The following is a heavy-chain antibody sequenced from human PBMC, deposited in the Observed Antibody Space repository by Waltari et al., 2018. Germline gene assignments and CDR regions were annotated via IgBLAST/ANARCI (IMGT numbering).Heavy chain of an antibody. V-gene: IGHV1-69-2*01. CDR3: ASAPITILGVVMSRGFDI. CDR2: VEPEDGET. Sequence: EVQLVQSGAEVKKPGATVKISCKASGYTFTDYYMHWVQQAPGNGLEWMGRVEPEDGETRYAEKFQGRVTITADTSTDTAYMELNSLRAEDTAVYYCASAPITILGVVMSRGFDIWGQGTMVTVSS. D-gene: IGHD3-3*01. CDR1: GYTFTDYY. J-gene: IGHJ3*02.